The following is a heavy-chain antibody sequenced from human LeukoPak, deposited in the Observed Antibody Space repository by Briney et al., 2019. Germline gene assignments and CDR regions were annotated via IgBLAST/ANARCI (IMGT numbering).Heavy chain of an antibody. CDR3: ARALGYDFWSGARGSSAFDI. Sequence: GGSLRLSCAASGFTFSSYSMNWVRQAPGKGLEWVSSISSSSSYIYYADSVKGRFTISRDNAKNSLYLQMNSLRAEDTAVYYCARALGYDFWSGARGSSAFDIWGQGTMVTVSS. V-gene: IGHV3-21*01. CDR2: ISSSSSYI. CDR1: GFTFSSYS. J-gene: IGHJ3*02. D-gene: IGHD3-3*01.